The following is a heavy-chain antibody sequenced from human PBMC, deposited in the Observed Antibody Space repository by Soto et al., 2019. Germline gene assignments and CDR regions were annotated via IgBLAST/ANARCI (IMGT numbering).Heavy chain of an antibody. Sequence: LSLTCTVSGGSISSYYWSCIRQPPGKGLEWIGYIYYSGSTNYNPSLKSRVTISVDTSKNQFSLKLSSVTAADTAVYYCAREGGYYGSGTYPIWGQGTMVTVSS. V-gene: IGHV4-59*01. J-gene: IGHJ3*02. CDR1: GGSISSYY. D-gene: IGHD3-10*01. CDR2: IYYSGST. CDR3: AREGGYYGSGTYPI.